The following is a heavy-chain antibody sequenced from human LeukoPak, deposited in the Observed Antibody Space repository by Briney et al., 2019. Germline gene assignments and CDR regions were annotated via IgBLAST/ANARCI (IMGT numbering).Heavy chain of an antibody. Sequence: MRGESLKISCKGSGYSFTSYWIGWVRQMPGKGLEWMGIFYPGDSDTIYSPSFQGQVTFSADKSISTAYLKWSSLKASNTAMYCSASSTLLYYDGSGSYYNVPPFDYWGQGTLVTVSS. CDR3: ASSTLLYYDGSGSYYNVPPFDY. V-gene: IGHV5-51*03. CDR1: GYSFTSYW. D-gene: IGHD3-10*01. CDR2: FYPGDSDT. J-gene: IGHJ4*02.